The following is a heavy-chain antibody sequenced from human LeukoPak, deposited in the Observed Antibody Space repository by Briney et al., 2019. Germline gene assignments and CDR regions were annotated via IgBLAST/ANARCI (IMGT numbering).Heavy chain of an antibody. V-gene: IGHV4-59*01. Sequence: SETLSLTCTVSGGSISSYYWSWIRQPPGKGLEGIGYIYYSGSTDYNPSLKSRVTISVDTSKNHFSLNLTSVTAADTAVYYCARARGSSGWSDYWGQGTLVTVSS. CDR3: ARARGSSGWSDY. D-gene: IGHD6-25*01. J-gene: IGHJ4*02. CDR2: IYYSGST. CDR1: GGSISSYY.